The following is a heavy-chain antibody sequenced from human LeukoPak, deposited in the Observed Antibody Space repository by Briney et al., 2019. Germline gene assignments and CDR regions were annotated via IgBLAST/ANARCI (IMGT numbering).Heavy chain of an antibody. CDR1: GYTFTGYW. V-gene: IGHV1-2*02. CDR3: AREMRPATTTLVAY. CDR2: INPNSGNT. J-gene: IGHJ4*02. D-gene: IGHD1-1*01. Sequence: GASVQVSCKTSGYTFTGYWIHWVRQAPGQGLEWMGFINPNSGNTNYAQKFQGRVTMTRDMSISTAYLELSSLTSDDTAVYYCAREMRPATTTLVAYWGKGTLVTVSS.